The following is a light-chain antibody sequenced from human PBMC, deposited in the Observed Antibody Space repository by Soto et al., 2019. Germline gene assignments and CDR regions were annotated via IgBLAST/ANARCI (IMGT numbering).Light chain of an antibody. J-gene: IGKJ5*01. Sequence: EIALTQSPATLSLSPGDRAALSCRASQSISKFLAWYQQRPGQAPRLLIYDASNRATGIPVRFSGSGSGTDFTLTISSLEPEDVAVYYCQQRNSWPITFGQGTRLEIK. V-gene: IGKV3-11*01. CDR2: DAS. CDR1: QSISKF. CDR3: QQRNSWPIT.